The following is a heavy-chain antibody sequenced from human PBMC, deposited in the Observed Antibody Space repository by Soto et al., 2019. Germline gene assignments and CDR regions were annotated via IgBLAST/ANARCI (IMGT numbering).Heavy chain of an antibody. Sequence: GGSLRLSCAASGFTFSSFAMSWVRQAPGKGLEWVSGISGSGGSTYYADSVKGRFTISRDNSKNTLYLQMNSLRAEDTALDYCAKLGGFIAVAGAFDYWGQGTLVTVSS. CDR2: ISGSGGST. J-gene: IGHJ4*02. CDR1: GFTFSSFA. CDR3: AKLGGFIAVAGAFDY. V-gene: IGHV3-23*01. D-gene: IGHD6-19*01.